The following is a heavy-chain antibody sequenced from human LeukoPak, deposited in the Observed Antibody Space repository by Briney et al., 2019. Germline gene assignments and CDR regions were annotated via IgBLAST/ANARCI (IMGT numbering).Heavy chain of an antibody. D-gene: IGHD1-7*01. CDR3: ARGSWGRWNYIAYYFDY. CDR1: GFTFDDYA. Sequence: GRSLRLSCAASGFTFDDYAMHWVRQAPGKGLEWVSGISWNSGSIGYADSVKGRFTISRDNAKNSLYLQMNSLRAEDTAVYYCARGSWGRWNYIAYYFDYWGQGTLVTVSS. CDR2: ISWNSGSI. V-gene: IGHV3-9*01. J-gene: IGHJ4*02.